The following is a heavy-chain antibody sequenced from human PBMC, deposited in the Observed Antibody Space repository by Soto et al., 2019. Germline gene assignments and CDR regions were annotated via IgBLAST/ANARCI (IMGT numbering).Heavy chain of an antibody. D-gene: IGHD6-25*01. CDR2: IIPIFGTA. CDR3: ARVVVAAGGGMGG. CDR1: GGTFSSYA. Sequence: QVQLVQSGAEVKKPGSSVKVSCKASGGTFSSYAISWVRQAPGQGLEWMGGIIPIFGTANYAQKFQGRVTIPADEATSTASMELSSLRSEDTAVYDCARVVVAAGGGMGGWGHGTTVTVS. J-gene: IGHJ6*02. V-gene: IGHV1-69*12.